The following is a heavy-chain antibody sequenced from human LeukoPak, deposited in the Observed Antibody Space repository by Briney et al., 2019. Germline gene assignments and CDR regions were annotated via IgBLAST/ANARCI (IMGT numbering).Heavy chain of an antibody. J-gene: IGHJ4*02. CDR2: ISGSADST. CDR1: GFTFSTYA. D-gene: IGHD1-7*01. CDR3: AKDRARGGTTDFDY. V-gene: IGHV3-23*01. Sequence: GGSLRLSCAAPGFTFSTYAMSWVRQAPGKGLEWVSAISGSADSTYYADSVKGQFAISRDNPKNTLYLQMNSLRAEDTAVYFCAKDRARGGTTDFDYWGQGTLVTVSS.